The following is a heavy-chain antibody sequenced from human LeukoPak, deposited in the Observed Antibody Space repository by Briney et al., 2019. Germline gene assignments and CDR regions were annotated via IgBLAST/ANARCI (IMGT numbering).Heavy chain of an antibody. Sequence: GGSLRLSCVATGFKFDDYGMSWVRQTPGRGLEWVSTINWNGDTAGYADSVKGRFSIARDNAKDSLYLQMNSLRADDTAFYLCARTRYSSGNYFDCWGQGTLVTVSP. CDR1: GFKFDDYG. D-gene: IGHD2-15*01. CDR3: ARTRYSSGNYFDC. J-gene: IGHJ4*02. V-gene: IGHV3-20*01. CDR2: INWNGDTA.